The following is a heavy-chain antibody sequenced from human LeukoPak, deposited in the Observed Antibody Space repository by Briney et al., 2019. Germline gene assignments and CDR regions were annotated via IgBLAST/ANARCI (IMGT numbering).Heavy chain of an antibody. CDR1: GFTFSSHG. CDR3: AKESGSRSYGAYFPH. CDR2: ISYDGSTK. D-gene: IGHD6-13*01. V-gene: IGHV3-30*18. Sequence: PGGSLRLSCAASGFTFSSHGMQWVRQAPDKGLEWVAVISYDGSTKYYADSVKGRFTISRDNSKSTLYLQMNSLRAEDTAVYYCAKESGSRSYGAYFPHWGQGTLVTVSS. J-gene: IGHJ1*01.